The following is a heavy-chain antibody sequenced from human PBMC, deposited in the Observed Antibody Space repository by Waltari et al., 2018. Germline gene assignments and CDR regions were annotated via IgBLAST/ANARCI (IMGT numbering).Heavy chain of an antibody. V-gene: IGHV3-21*01. CDR2: MSSSSSYI. J-gene: IGHJ4*02. Sequence: EVQLVESGGGLVKPGGSLRLSCAASGFTFSSYSMNWVRQAPGKGLEWVSSMSSSSSYIYYADSGKGRFTISRDNAKNSLYLQMNSLRAEDTAVYYCAREYNWNYVSDYWGQGTLVTVSS. D-gene: IGHD1-7*01. CDR3: AREYNWNYVSDY. CDR1: GFTFSSYS.